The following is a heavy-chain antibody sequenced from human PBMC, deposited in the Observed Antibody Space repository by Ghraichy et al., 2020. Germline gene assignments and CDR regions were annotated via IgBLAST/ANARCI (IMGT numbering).Heavy chain of an antibody. Sequence: GGSLRLSCAASGLIFGSYWMTWVRQAPGKGLEWVANINQNGREKYYVASVKGRFTISRDNAKNSLYLQMNGLRAEDTAFYYCSSGDTFDICGQGTMVAVSS. CDR3: SSGDTFDI. J-gene: IGHJ3*02. V-gene: IGHV3-7*03. CDR1: GLIFGSYW. CDR2: INQNGREK. D-gene: IGHD3-10*01.